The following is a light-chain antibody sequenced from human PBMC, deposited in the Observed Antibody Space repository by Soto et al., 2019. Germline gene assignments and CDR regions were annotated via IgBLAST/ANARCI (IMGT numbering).Light chain of an antibody. J-gene: IGKJ3*01. CDR1: QSVSSIY. V-gene: IGKV3-20*01. Sequence: EIVLTQSPGTLSLSPGERATLSCRASQSVSSIYLAWYQQKPGQAPRLLIYGAFSRATEIPDRFSGSGSGTDFTLTISRLEPEDFAVYFCQQYVYSPPTFGPGTKGDIK. CDR2: GAF. CDR3: QQYVYSPPT.